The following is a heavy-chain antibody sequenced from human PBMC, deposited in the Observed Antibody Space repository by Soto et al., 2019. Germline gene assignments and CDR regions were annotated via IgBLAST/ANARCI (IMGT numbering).Heavy chain of an antibody. J-gene: IGHJ6*02. Sequence: PSETLSLTCPVSGGSVTNGIYYWRWIRQSPGRGLEWIGYIYYRGTTKYDPSLESRVSISVDTPKNQFSLNLSSVTAADTAVYYCVRDSRRTGVKYYYGFDAWGQGTTVTVSS. V-gene: IGHV4-61*01. CDR2: IYYRGTT. CDR3: VRDSRRTGVKYYYGFDA. CDR1: GGSVTNGIYY. D-gene: IGHD3-10*01.